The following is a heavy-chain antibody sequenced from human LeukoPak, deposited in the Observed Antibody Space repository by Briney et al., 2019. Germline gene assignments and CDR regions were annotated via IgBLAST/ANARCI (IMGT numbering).Heavy chain of an antibody. CDR3: ARVPVGILRFDY. V-gene: IGHV4-30-4*08. Sequence: SQTLSLTCTVPGGSISSGDYYWSWIRQPPGKGLEWIGYIYYSGSTYYNPSLKSRVTISVDTSKNQFSLKLSSVTAADTAVYYCARVPVGILRFDYWGQGTLVTVSS. J-gene: IGHJ4*02. CDR2: IYYSGST. D-gene: IGHD4-17*01. CDR1: GGSISSGDYY.